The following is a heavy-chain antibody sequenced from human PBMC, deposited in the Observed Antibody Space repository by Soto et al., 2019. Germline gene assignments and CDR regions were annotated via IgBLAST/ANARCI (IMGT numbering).Heavy chain of an antibody. CDR2: ISGSGGST. CDR1: GFTFSSYA. Sequence: PGGSLRLSCAASGFTFSSYAMSWVRQAPGKGLEWVSAISGSGGSTYYADSVKGRFTISRDNSKNTLYLQMNSLRAEDTAVYYCAKGFHPRYCSGGSCYLYNWFDPWGQGTLVTVSS. D-gene: IGHD2-15*01. CDR3: AKGFHPRYCSGGSCYLYNWFDP. J-gene: IGHJ5*02. V-gene: IGHV3-23*01.